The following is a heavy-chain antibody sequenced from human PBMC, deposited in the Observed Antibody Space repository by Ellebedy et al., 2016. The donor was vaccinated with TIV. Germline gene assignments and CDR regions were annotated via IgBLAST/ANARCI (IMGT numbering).Heavy chain of an antibody. CDR3: SFGAGAFNI. CDR1: GGTFSHYA. V-gene: IGHV1-69*13. J-gene: IGHJ3*02. Sequence: AASVKVSCKASGGTFSHYAITWVRQAPEQGLEWMGGFVPVFGTANHAQKFQDRVTFTADESASTAYMERHSRRFEDTALYFCSFGAGAFNIWGQGTMVSVSS. CDR2: FVPVFGTA. D-gene: IGHD3-10*01.